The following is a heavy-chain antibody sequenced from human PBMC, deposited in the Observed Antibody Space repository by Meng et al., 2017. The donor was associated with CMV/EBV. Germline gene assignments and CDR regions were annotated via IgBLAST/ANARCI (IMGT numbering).Heavy chain of an antibody. D-gene: IGHD3-3*01. CDR1: GFTFSSYA. CDR3: ARAALWSGSIWFDP. J-gene: IGHJ5*02. CDR2: ISYDGSNK. Sequence: LSLTCAASGFTFSSYAMHWVRQAPGKGLEWVAVISYDGSNKYYADSVKGRFTISRDNAKNSLYLQMNSLRAEDTAVYYCARAALWSGSIWFDPWGQGTLVTVSS. V-gene: IGHV3-30-3*01.